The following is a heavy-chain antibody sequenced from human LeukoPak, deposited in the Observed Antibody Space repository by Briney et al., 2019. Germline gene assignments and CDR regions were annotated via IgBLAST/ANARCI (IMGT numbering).Heavy chain of an antibody. CDR3: AREGSELSFDY. V-gene: IGHV4-39*07. J-gene: IGHJ4*02. CDR2: IYHSGNT. D-gene: IGHD2-15*01. Sequence: PSETLSLTCRVSGGSIGSSAHYWAWIRQPPGKGLEWIGTIYHSGNTYYNPSLKSRVTISLDPSKTQFSLKLRSVTAADTAFYYCAREGSELSFDYWGQGTLSPSLQ. CDR1: GGSIGSSAHY.